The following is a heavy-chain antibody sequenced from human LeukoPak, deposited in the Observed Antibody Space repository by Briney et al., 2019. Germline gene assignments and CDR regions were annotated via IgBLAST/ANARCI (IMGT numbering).Heavy chain of an antibody. CDR3: ARDIKGQYQDAFDI. CDR1: GFTFSSYS. J-gene: IGHJ3*02. V-gene: IGHV3-48*04. D-gene: IGHD2-2*01. CDR2: ISSSGSNI. Sequence: GGSLRLSCAASGFTFSSYSMNWVRQAPGKGLEWVSYISSSGSNIKYADSVKGRFTISRGNAKNSVYLQMNSLRAEDTAVYYCARDIKGQYQDAFDIWGQGTMVTVSS.